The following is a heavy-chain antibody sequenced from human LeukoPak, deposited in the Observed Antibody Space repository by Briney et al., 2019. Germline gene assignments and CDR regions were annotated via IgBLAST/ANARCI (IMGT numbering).Heavy chain of an antibody. CDR1: GFTFGDYA. CDR2: IRSKAYGGTT. V-gene: IGHV3-49*03. D-gene: IGHD6-6*01. J-gene: IGHJ4*02. CDR3: TRANPGREQLVRCYFDY. Sequence: GGSLRLSCTASGFTFGDYAMSWFRQAPGKGLEWVGFIRSKAYGGTTEYAASVKGRFTISRDDSKSIAYLQMNSLKTEDTAVYYCTRANPGREQLVRCYFDYWGQGTLVTVSS.